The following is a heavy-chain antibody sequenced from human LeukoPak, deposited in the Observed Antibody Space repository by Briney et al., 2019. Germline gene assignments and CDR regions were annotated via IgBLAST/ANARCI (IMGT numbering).Heavy chain of an antibody. J-gene: IGHJ4*02. Sequence: GGSLRLSCATSGFTFSDYYMSWVRQAPGKGLECVSYISSSSSYTNYADSVKGRFTISRDNAKNSLYLQMNSLRAEDTAVYYCARDGGLVVPAAILYYFGYWGQGTLVTVSS. CDR2: ISSSSSYT. V-gene: IGHV3-11*06. CDR1: GFTFSDYY. D-gene: IGHD2-2*01. CDR3: ARDGGLVVPAAILYYFGY.